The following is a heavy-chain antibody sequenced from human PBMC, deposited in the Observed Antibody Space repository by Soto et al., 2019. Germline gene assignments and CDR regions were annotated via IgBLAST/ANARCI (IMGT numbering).Heavy chain of an antibody. CDR3: ARGAVYYDSSGYFSY. D-gene: IGHD3-22*01. V-gene: IGHV4-34*01. CDR2: INHSGST. CDR1: GGSFSGYY. J-gene: IGHJ4*02. Sequence: PSETLSLTCAVYGGSFSGYYWSWIRQPPGKGLEWIGEINHSGSTNYNPSLKSRVTISVDTSKNQFSLKLSSVTAADTAVYYCARGAVYYDSSGYFSYWGQGTLVTVS.